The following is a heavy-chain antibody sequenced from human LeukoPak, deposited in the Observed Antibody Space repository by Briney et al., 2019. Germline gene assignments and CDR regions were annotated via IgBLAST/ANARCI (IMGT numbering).Heavy chain of an antibody. J-gene: IGHJ4*02. Sequence: GGSLRLSCAASGLIFSDFYMSWIRQAPGKGLEWISYISGSGTNIYYADSVKGRFTISRDNSENTLYLQMDSLRAEDTAVYYCAGGLLGCSGGSCYPTDYWGQGTLVIVSS. D-gene: IGHD2-15*01. CDR1: GLIFSDFY. V-gene: IGHV3-11*04. CDR2: ISGSGTNI. CDR3: AGGLLGCSGGSCYPTDY.